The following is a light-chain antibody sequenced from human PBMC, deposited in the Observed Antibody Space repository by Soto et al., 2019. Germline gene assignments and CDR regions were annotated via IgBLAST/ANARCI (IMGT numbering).Light chain of an antibody. CDR3: SSYTSSSTLVL. Sequence: QSALTQPASVSGSPGQSITISCTGTSSDVGGYNYVSWYQQHPGKAPKLMIYDVSNRPSGVSNRFSGSKSGNTASLTISGLRAEDEGDYYCSSYTSSSTLVLFGGGTKLTVL. CDR1: SSDVGGYNY. V-gene: IGLV2-14*01. J-gene: IGLJ2*01. CDR2: DVS.